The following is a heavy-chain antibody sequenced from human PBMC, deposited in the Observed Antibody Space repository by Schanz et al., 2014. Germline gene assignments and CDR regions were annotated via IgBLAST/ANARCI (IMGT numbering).Heavy chain of an antibody. CDR1: GYTFTAYG. Sequence: VQSVHSGTEVQKLGASVKVSCQTSGYTFTAYGINWVRQAPGQGLEWMGWISAYNGNTNYAQKLQGRVSMTTDTSTSTAYMELRSLRSDDTAVYYCARAKRFGDMDVWGQGTTVTVSS. D-gene: IGHD3-10*01. V-gene: IGHV1-18*01. CDR3: ARAKRFGDMDV. CDR2: ISAYNGNT. J-gene: IGHJ6*02.